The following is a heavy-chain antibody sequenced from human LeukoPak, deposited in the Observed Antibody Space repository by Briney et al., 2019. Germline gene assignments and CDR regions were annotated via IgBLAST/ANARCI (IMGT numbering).Heavy chain of an antibody. CDR3: AKGVGASYYFDY. D-gene: IGHD3-16*01. CDR2: ISDSGDRT. CDR1: GFTFSSRV. V-gene: IGHV3-23*01. J-gene: IGHJ4*02. Sequence: PGGSLRLSCAASGFTFSSRVMNWVRQAPGKGLEWVSAISDSGDRTSYADSVKGRFTISRDNSKNTVYLQMNSLRAEDTAVYYCAKGVGASYYFDYWGRGNLVTVSS.